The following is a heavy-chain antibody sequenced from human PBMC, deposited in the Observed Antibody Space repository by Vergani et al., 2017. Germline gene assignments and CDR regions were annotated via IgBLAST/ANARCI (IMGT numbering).Heavy chain of an antibody. Sequence: QVQLVESGGGVVQPGRSLRLSCAASGFTFSSYGMHWVRQAPGKGLEWVAVIGYDGSKKYYADSVKGRFTISRDNSKNTLYLQMNSLRAEDTAVYYCARGRGRVRGVTIYYMDVWGKGTTVTVSS. J-gene: IGHJ6*03. CDR1: GFTFSSYG. CDR2: IGYDGSKK. CDR3: ARGRGRVRGVTIYYMDV. V-gene: IGHV3-33*01. D-gene: IGHD3-10*01.